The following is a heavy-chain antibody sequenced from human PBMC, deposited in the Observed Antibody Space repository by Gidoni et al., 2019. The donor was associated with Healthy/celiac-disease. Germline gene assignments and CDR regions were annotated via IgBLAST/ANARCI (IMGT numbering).Heavy chain of an antibody. CDR2: IYPGYSET. V-gene: IGHV5-51*03. CDR1: GYSFPSYW. J-gene: IGHJ4*02. CDR3: ARRVRDDSSSWPSYSSGWYYEY. Sequence: EVQLVQSGAEVKKPGESLKISCKGSGYSFPSYWIRWVRQMPGKGLEWMGIIYPGYSETRFRPSFQGQVTISADKSISTAYLQWSSLKASDTAMYYCARRVRDDSSSWPSYSSGWYYEYWGQGTLVTVSS. D-gene: IGHD6-19*01.